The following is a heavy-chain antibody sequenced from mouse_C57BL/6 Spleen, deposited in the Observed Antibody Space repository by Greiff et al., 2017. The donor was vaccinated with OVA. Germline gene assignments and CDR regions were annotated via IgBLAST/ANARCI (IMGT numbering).Heavy chain of an antibody. CDR3: ASLDSSGPSYAMDD. CDR1: GYTFTSYW. V-gene: IGHV1-64*01. CDR2: IHPNSGST. J-gene: IGHJ4*01. Sequence: QVQLQQPGAELVKPGASVKLSCKASGYTFTSYWMHWVKQRPGQGLEWIGMIHPNSGSTNYNEKFKSKATLTVDKSSSTAYMQLSSLTSEDSAVYYGASLDSSGPSYAMDDWGQGTSVTVSS. D-gene: IGHD3-2*02.